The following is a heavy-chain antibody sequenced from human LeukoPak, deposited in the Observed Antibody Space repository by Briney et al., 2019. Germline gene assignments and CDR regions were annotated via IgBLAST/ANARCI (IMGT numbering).Heavy chain of an antibody. CDR3: ARPGCGGNCYYRMDV. CDR2: VSYDITRT. CDR1: GFTFSSYA. J-gene: IGHJ6*04. V-gene: IGHV3-23*01. D-gene: IGHD2-21*01. Sequence: GGSLRLSCGASGFTFSSYAMTWVRQAPGKGLEWISAVSYDITRTFYADSVKGRFAISRDNSRNTLFLQMNSLRADDTAVYYCARPGCGGNCYYRMDVWGKGATGTVSS.